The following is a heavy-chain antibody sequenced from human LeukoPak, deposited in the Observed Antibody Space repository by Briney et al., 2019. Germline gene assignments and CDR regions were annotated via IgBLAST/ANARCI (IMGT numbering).Heavy chain of an antibody. D-gene: IGHD6-19*01. J-gene: IGHJ5*02. CDR2: ISSSSSYI. CDR3: ARARSVGETYSSGWYNWFDP. Sequence: PGGSLRLSCAASGFTFSSYSMNWVRQAPGKGLEWVSSISSSSSYIYYADSAKGRFTISRDNAKNSLYLQMNSLRAEDTAVYYCARARSVGETYSSGWYNWFDPWGQGTLVTVSS. CDR1: GFTFSSYS. V-gene: IGHV3-21*01.